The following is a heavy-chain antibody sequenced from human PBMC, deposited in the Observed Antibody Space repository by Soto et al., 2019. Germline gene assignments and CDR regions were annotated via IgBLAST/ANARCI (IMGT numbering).Heavy chain of an antibody. J-gene: IGHJ5*02. CDR1: GFTFSSYS. CDR2: ISSSSSTI. D-gene: IGHD1-26*01. CDR3: AKNQGVELVPLATVDWFDP. V-gene: IGHV3-48*02. Sequence: GGSLRLSCAASGFTFSSYSMNWVRQAPGKGLEWVSYISSSSSTIYYADSVKGRFTISRDNAKNSLYLQMNSLRDEDTAVYHCAKNQGVELVPLATVDWFDPWGQGSVVTVSS.